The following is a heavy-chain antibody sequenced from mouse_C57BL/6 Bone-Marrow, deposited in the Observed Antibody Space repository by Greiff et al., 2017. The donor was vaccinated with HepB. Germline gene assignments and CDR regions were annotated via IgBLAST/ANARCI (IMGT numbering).Heavy chain of an antibody. V-gene: IGHV5-4*01. CDR3: ARDYYGSSYCWYFDV. CDR2: ISDGGSYT. J-gene: IGHJ1*03. CDR1: GFTFSSYA. Sequence: EVQRVESGGGLVKPGGSLKLSCAASGFTFSSYAMSWVRQTPEKRLEWVATISDGGSYTYYPDNVKGRFTISRDNAKNNLYLQMSHLKSEDTAMYYCARDYYGSSYCWYFDVWGTGTTVTVSS. D-gene: IGHD1-1*01.